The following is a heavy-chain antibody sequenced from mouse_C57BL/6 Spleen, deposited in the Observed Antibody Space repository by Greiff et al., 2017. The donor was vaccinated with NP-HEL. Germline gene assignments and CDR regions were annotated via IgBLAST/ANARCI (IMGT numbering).Heavy chain of an antibody. CDR3: ARSDGYDRAY. CDR1: GYTFTSYW. CDR2: IHPNSGST. Sequence: VQLQQSGAELVKPGASVKLSCKASGYTFTSYWMHWVKQRPGQGLEWIGMIHPNSGSTNYNEKFKSKATLTVDKSSSTAYMQLSSLTSEDSAVYYCARSDGYDRAYWGQGTTLTVSS. D-gene: IGHD2-2*01. J-gene: IGHJ2*01. V-gene: IGHV1-64*01.